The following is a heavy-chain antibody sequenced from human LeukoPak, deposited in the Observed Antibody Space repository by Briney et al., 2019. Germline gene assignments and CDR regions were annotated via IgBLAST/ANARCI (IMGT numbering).Heavy chain of an antibody. CDR2: IYPRDGST. Sequence: GASVEVSCKASGYTFTSNYIHWVRQAPGQGLEWMGMIYPRDGSTSYARKFQGRVTVTRDTSTSTVHMELSGLRSEDTAVYYCARDQEGFDYWGQGTLVTVSS. CDR1: GYTFTSNY. CDR3: ARDQEGFDY. V-gene: IGHV1-46*01. J-gene: IGHJ4*02.